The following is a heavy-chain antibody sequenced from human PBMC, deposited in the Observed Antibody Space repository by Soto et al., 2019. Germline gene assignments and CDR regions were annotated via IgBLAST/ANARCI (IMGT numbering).Heavy chain of an antibody. J-gene: IGHJ6*02. CDR2: INHSGST. CDR1: GGSFSGDY. Sequence: PSETLSLTCAVYGGSFSGDYWSWIRQPTGQGPEWIGEINHSGSTNYNPSLKSRVTISVDTSKNQFSLKPSSVTAADTAVYYCARVPIYYYYGMDVWGQGTTVT. V-gene: IGHV4-34*01. CDR3: ARVPIYYYYGMDV.